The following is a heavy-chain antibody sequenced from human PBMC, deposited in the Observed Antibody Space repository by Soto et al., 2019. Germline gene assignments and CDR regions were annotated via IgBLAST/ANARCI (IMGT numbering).Heavy chain of an antibody. CDR2: INHSGST. CDR1: GGSFSGYY. D-gene: IGHD2-15*01. J-gene: IGHJ4*02. Sequence: SETLSLTCAVYGGSFSGYYWTWIRQPPGTGLEWIGEINHSGSTNYNPSLKSRVTISVDTSKNQFSLKLSSVTAADTAVYYCAISCRGATCQTFFDYWGQGALVTVSS. V-gene: IGHV4-34*01. CDR3: AISCRGATCQTFFDY.